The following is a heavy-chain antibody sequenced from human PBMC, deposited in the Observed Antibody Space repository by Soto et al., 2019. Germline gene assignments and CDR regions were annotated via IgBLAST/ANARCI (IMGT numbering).Heavy chain of an antibody. Sequence: GGSLRISCAASGFTFSSYAMSWVRQAPGKGLEWVAAISGSGGSTYFADAVKGRVTVSRDDSKNTLYLHMNSLRAEDTAVHYSAKDDPPTILGVVTPYYCNYGMDVWGQGTTVTVSS. V-gene: IGHV3-23*01. CDR3: AKDDPPTILGVVTPYYCNYGMDV. CDR2: ISGSGGST. CDR1: GFTFSSYA. D-gene: IGHD3-3*01. J-gene: IGHJ6*02.